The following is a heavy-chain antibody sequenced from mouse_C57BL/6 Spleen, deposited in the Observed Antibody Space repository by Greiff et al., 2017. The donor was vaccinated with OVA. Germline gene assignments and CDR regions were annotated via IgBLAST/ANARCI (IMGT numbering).Heavy chain of an antibody. D-gene: IGHD2-5*01. Sequence: QVQLKQSGAELVRPGTSVKVSCKASGYAFTNYLIEWVKQRPGQGLEWIGVINPGSGGTNYNEKFKGKATLTADKSSSTAYMQLSSLTSEDSAVYFCARVRSNSYAMDYWGQGTSVTVSS. J-gene: IGHJ4*01. CDR1: GYAFTNYL. CDR3: ARVRSNSYAMDY. V-gene: IGHV1-54*01. CDR2: INPGSGGT.